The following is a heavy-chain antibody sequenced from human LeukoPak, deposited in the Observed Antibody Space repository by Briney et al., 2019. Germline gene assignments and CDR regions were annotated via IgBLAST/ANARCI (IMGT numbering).Heavy chain of an antibody. V-gene: IGHV4-61*08. Sequence: SQTLSLTCTVSGGSISSGGYYWSWIRQPPGKGLEWIGYIYYSGSTNYNPSLKSRVTISVDTSKNQFSLKLSSVTAADTAVYYCASGYSSSSLDYWGQGTLVTVSS. CDR3: ASGYSSSSLDY. CDR2: IYYSGST. J-gene: IGHJ4*02. CDR1: GGSISSGGYY. D-gene: IGHD6-6*01.